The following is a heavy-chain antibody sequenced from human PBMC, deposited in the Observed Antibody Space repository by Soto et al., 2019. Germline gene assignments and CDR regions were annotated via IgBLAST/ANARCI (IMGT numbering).Heavy chain of an antibody. J-gene: IGHJ6*03. CDR1: GYTLTESS. CDR2: FDPEDGET. D-gene: IGHD3-16*02. V-gene: IGHV1-24*01. Sequence: ASVKVSCKVSGYTLTESSMHWVRQAPGKGLEWMGGFDPEDGETIYAQKFQGRVTMTEDTSTDTAYMELSSLRSEDTAVYYCATVPIDAYYYYMDVWGKGTTVTVSS. CDR3: ATVPIDAYYYYMDV.